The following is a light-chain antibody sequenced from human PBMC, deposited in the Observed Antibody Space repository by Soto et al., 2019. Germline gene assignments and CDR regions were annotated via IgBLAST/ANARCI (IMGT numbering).Light chain of an antibody. CDR1: QSISSK. Sequence: EIVMTQSPATLSVSPGEGATLSCRASQSISSKLAWYQQKPGQAPRLLIYGASTRATGVPARFFGSGSGTEFTLTISSLQSEDLAVYYCQHYNDWRWTFGQGTKVELK. V-gene: IGKV3-15*01. J-gene: IGKJ1*01. CDR2: GAS. CDR3: QHYNDWRWT.